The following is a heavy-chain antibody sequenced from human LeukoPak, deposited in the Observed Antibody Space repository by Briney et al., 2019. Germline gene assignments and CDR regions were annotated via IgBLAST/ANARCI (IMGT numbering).Heavy chain of an antibody. V-gene: IGHV1-24*01. CDR2: FDPEDGET. D-gene: IGHD3-16*01. J-gene: IGHJ4*02. CDR3: ACLKVPSYGEIKGAYYFDY. Sequence: GASVKVSCKVSGYTLTELSMHWVRQAPGKGLEWMGGFDPEDGETIYAQKFQGRVTMTEDTSTDTAYMELSSLRSEDTAVYYCACLKVPSYGEIKGAYYFDYWGQGTLVTVSS. CDR1: GYTLTELS.